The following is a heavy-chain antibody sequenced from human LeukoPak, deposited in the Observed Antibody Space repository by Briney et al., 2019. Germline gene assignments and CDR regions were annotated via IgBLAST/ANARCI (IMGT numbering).Heavy chain of an antibody. CDR1: GFSFSNYG. Sequence: GRSGRLSCAASGFSFSNYGMHWVRQAPGKGLEWVAVISYDGRNKYFADSVKGRLTISRDNSKNTVYLEMNSLRDEDTAVYYCAKDKRGSSGWYDHWGQGTLVTVSS. CDR3: AKDKRGSSGWYDH. V-gene: IGHV3-30*18. D-gene: IGHD6-19*01. J-gene: IGHJ5*02. CDR2: ISYDGRNK.